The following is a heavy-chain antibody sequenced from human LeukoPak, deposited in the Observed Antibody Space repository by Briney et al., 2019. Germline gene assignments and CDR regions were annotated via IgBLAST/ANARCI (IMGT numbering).Heavy chain of an antibody. CDR2: ISGSGGST. Sequence: TGGSLRLSCAASGFIFSSYAMTWVRLAPGKGLEWVSTISGSGGSTYYADSVKGRFTISRDNSKNTLYLQMNSLRAEDTAVYYCAKDRGSGYYYYGMDVWGQGTTVTVSS. CDR1: GFIFSSYA. J-gene: IGHJ6*02. CDR3: AKDRGSGYYYYGMDV. D-gene: IGHD1-26*01. V-gene: IGHV3-23*01.